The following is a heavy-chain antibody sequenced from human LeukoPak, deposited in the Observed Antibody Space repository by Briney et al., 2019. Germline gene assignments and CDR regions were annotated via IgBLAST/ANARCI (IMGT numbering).Heavy chain of an antibody. Sequence: GGSLRLSCAASGFTVSSNYMSCVRQAPGKGLEWVSVIYSGGSTYYADSVKGRFTISRDNSKNTLYLQMNSLRAEDTAVYYCARDRWVGGYDYFDYWGQGTLVTVSS. J-gene: IGHJ4*02. D-gene: IGHD5-12*01. V-gene: IGHV3-66*02. CDR2: IYSGGST. CDR1: GFTVSSNY. CDR3: ARDRWVGGYDYFDY.